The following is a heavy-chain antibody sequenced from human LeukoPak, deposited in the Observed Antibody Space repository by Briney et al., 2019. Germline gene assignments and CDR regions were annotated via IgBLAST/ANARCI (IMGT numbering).Heavy chain of an antibody. CDR3: ARDKSNGIGIVY. Sequence: GASVKVSCKASGYTFTGYYMHWVRQAPGQGLEWMGWINPNSGGTNYAQKFQGRVTITRDTSISTAYMELSRLRSDDTALYYCARDKSNGIGIVYWGQGTPVTVSS. D-gene: IGHD1-26*01. CDR1: GYTFTGYY. J-gene: IGHJ4*02. V-gene: IGHV1-2*02. CDR2: INPNSGGT.